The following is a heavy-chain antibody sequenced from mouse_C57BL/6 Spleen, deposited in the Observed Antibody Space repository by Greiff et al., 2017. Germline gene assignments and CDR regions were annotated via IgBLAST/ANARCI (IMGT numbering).Heavy chain of an antibody. CDR1: GSTFTSYW. Sequence: QVQLQQPGAELVMPGASVKLSCKASGSTFTSYWMHWVKQRPGQGLEWIGEIDPSDSYTNYNQKFKGKSTFTVDKSSSTDYMQVSSLESEYSAVYYGARRENYGTLFAYWGQGTLVTVSA. D-gene: IGHD1-1*02. CDR3: ARRENYGTLFAY. CDR2: IDPSDSYT. V-gene: IGHV1-69*01. J-gene: IGHJ3*01.